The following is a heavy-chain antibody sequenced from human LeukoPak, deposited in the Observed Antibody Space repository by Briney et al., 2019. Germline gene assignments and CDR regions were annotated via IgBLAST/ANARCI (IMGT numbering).Heavy chain of an antibody. V-gene: IGHV3-23*01. J-gene: IGHJ5*02. CDR2: IIDSGGST. CDR3: VKDGITGGPTDNWFDP. D-gene: IGHD1-20*01. CDR1: GFTFSSYA. Sequence: GGSLRLSCAASGFTFSSYAMSWVRQAPGKGLEWVSAIIDSGGSTYYADSVKGRFTISRDNSRETLYLQMNSLRAEDTAVYYCVKDGITGGPTDNWFDPWGQGTLVTVSS.